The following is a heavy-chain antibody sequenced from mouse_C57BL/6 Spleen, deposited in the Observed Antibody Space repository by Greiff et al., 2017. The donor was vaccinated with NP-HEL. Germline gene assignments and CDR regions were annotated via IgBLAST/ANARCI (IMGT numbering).Heavy chain of an antibody. J-gene: IGHJ2*01. CDR2: IHPNSGST. CDR3: EMITGYYFDY. CDR1: GYTFTSYW. V-gene: IGHV1-64*01. Sequence: QVQLQQPGAELVKPGASVKLSCKASGYTFTSYWMHWVKQRPGQGLEWIGMIHPNSGSTNYNEKFKSKATLTVDKSSSTAYMQLSSLTSEDSAVYYCEMITGYYFDYWGQGTTLTVSS. D-gene: IGHD2-4*01.